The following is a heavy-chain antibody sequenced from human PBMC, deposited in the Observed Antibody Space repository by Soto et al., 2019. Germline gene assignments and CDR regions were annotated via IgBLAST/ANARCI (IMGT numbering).Heavy chain of an antibody. Sequence: EVQLVESGGGLVQPGGSLRLSCAASGFTFSSYSMNWVRQAPGKGLEWVSYISSSSSTIYYADSVKGRFTISRDNAKNSLYLQMNSLRAADTAVYYCASSGWFDTYYYYYYMDVWGKGTTVTVSS. CDR1: GFTFSSYS. CDR3: ASSGWFDTYYYYYYMDV. J-gene: IGHJ6*03. V-gene: IGHV3-48*01. CDR2: ISSSSSTI. D-gene: IGHD6-19*01.